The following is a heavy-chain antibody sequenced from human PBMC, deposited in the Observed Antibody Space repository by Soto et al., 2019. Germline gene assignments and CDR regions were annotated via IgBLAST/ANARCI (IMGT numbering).Heavy chain of an antibody. D-gene: IGHD4-17*01. CDR2: IYPGDSDT. Sequence: GESLKISCKGSGYSFTSYWIGWVRQMPGKGLEWMGIIYPGDSDTRYSPSFQGQVTISADKSISTAYLQWSSLKASDTAMYYCARHSHHYGDYDLGLNFDYWGQGTLVTVSS. CDR1: GYSFTSYW. CDR3: ARHSHHYGDYDLGLNFDY. V-gene: IGHV5-51*01. J-gene: IGHJ4*02.